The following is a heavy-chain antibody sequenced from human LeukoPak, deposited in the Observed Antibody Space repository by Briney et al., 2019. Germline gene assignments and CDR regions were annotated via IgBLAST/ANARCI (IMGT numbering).Heavy chain of an antibody. V-gene: IGHV4-39*07. CDR1: GGSIASGSYY. D-gene: IGHD2-15*01. Sequence: PSETLSLTCTVSGGSIASGSYYWVWIRQPPGKGLEWIGSIYYSGSTYYNPSLKSRVTISVDTSKNQFSLNLASVTAADTAVYYCARVGVFGYCTRDSCHSPFDYWGQGTLVTVSS. CDR2: IYYSGST. CDR3: ARVGVFGYCTRDSCHSPFDY. J-gene: IGHJ4*02.